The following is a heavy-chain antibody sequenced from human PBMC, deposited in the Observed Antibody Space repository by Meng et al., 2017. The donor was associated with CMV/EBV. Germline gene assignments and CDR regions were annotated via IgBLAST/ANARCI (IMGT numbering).Heavy chain of an antibody. Sequence: GESLKISCAASGFTFSSYSMNWVRQAPGKGLEWVSSISSSSSYIYYADSVKGRFTISRDNAKNSLYLQMNSLRAEDTAVYYCARAGYPDPFDYWGQGTLVTVSS. J-gene: IGHJ4*02. CDR3: ARAGYPDPFDY. CDR1: GFTFSSYS. V-gene: IGHV3-21*01. D-gene: IGHD3-16*02. CDR2: ISSSSSYI.